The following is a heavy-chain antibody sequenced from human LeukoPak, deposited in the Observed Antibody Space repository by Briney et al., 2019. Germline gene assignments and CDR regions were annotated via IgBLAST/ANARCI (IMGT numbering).Heavy chain of an antibody. J-gene: IGHJ5*02. V-gene: IGHV4-30-4*08. CDR1: GGSISSGDYY. CDR3: AGDRLRFFGGRGGNWFDP. Sequence: SQTLSLTCTVSGGSISSGDYYWSWIRQPPGKGLEWIVYIYYSGSTYYNPSLKRRVTISVDTSKNQFSLKLCSVTAADTAVYYCAGDRLRFFGGRGGNWFDPWGQGTLVTVSS. D-gene: IGHD3-3*01. CDR2: IYYSGST.